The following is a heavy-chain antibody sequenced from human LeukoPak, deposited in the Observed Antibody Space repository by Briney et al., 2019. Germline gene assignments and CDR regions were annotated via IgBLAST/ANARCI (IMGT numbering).Heavy chain of an antibody. V-gene: IGHV3-23*01. D-gene: IGHD6-19*01. CDR1: GFTFSSYA. Sequence: GSLRLSCAASGFTFSSYAMSWVRQAPGKGLEWVSAISGSGGSTYYADSVKGRFTISRDNSKNTLYLQMNSLRAEDTAVYYCAKGEEYSSGWYDAFDIWGQGTMVTVSS. J-gene: IGHJ3*02. CDR3: AKGEEYSSGWYDAFDI. CDR2: ISGSGGST.